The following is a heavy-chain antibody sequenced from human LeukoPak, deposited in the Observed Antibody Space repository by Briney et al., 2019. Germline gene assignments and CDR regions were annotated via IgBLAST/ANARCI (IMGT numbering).Heavy chain of an antibody. CDR1: GFNFSAYA. CDR2: VTNNGDTT. D-gene: IGHD3-10*01. Sequence: PGGSLRLSCEASGFNFSAYAMHWVRQAPGKGLEYVSVVTNNGDTTYYANSVKGRLTISRDNSKSTLFLQMDSLRGEDMGVYYCARGHPYNYGSNYMDVWGSGTTVTVS. V-gene: IGHV3-64*01. J-gene: IGHJ6*03. CDR3: ARGHPYNYGSNYMDV.